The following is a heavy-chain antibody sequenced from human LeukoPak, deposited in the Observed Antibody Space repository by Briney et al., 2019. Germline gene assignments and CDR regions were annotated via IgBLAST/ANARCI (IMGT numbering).Heavy chain of an antibody. J-gene: IGHJ5*02. D-gene: IGHD3-10*01. Sequence: GGSLRLSCAASGFTFSDYFMSWIRQAPGKGLEWVGRTRNKANSYTTEYAASVKGRFTISRDDSKNSLYLQMNSLKTEDTAVYYCASLYGSGKRWVDPWGQGTLVTVSS. CDR2: TRNKANSYTT. CDR3: ASLYGSGKRWVDP. CDR1: GFTFSDYF. V-gene: IGHV3-72*01.